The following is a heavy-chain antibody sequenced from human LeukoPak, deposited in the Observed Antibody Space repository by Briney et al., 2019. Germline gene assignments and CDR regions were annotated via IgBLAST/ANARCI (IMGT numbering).Heavy chain of an antibody. CDR3: ANVGWELLVLTAFDI. J-gene: IGHJ3*02. Sequence: PGGSLRLSCAASGFTFSSYAMSWVRQAPGKGQEWVSAISGSGGSTYYADSVKGRFTISRDNSKNTLYLQMNSLRAEDTAVYYCANVGWELLVLTAFDIWGQGTMVTVSS. CDR2: ISGSGGST. CDR1: GFTFSSYA. V-gene: IGHV3-23*01. D-gene: IGHD1-26*01.